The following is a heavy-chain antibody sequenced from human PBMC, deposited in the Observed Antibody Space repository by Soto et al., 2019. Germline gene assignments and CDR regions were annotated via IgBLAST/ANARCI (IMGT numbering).Heavy chain of an antibody. CDR3: ARDQSPSSGWPGMDV. CDR1: GCTFTDYY. J-gene: IGHJ6*02. V-gene: IGHV1-2*02. D-gene: IGHD6-19*01. Sequence: QVQLVQSGAEVKKPGASVKVSCKASGCTFTDYYMHWVRQTPGQGLEWMGWINPNSGGINYAQKFQGRVTMTRDTSISTADMELNRLRSDDTAVYYCARDQSPSSGWPGMDVWGQGTTVTVSS. CDR2: INPNSGGI.